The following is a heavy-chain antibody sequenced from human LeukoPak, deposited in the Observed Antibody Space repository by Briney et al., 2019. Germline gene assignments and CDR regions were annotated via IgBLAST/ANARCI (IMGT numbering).Heavy chain of an antibody. Sequence: SETLSLTCTVSGGSISSGGYSWSWLRQHPGKGLEWIGYIYYSGNTYYNPSLKSRVTISVDTSKNQFSLKLSSVTAADTAVYYCARVPYYYDSSGYSDFDYWGQGTLVTVSS. D-gene: IGHD3-22*01. V-gene: IGHV4-31*03. CDR1: GGSISSGGYS. J-gene: IGHJ4*02. CDR2: IYYSGNT. CDR3: ARVPYYYDSSGYSDFDY.